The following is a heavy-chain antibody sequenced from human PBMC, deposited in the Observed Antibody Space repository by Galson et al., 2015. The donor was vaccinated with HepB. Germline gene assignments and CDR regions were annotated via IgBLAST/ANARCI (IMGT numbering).Heavy chain of an antibody. CDR3: ARVLRLRKGYKSPFDY. CDR1: GDSVSSNSSL. J-gene: IGHJ4*02. Sequence: CAISGDSVSSNSSLWNWIRQSPSRGLEWLGRTYYRSKLNNEYAVSVKSRISITSDTSKNHFSLQLNSVMPEDTAVYFCARVLRLRKGYKSPFDYWGQGTLVTVSS. D-gene: IGHD5-24*01. CDR2: TYYRSKLNN. V-gene: IGHV6-1*01.